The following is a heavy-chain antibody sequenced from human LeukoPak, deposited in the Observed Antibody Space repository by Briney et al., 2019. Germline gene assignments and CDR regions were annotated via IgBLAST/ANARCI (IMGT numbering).Heavy chain of an antibody. D-gene: IGHD6-13*01. CDR1: GFTFSSYA. J-gene: IGHJ5*02. V-gene: IGHV3-30-3*02. CDR2: ISYDGSNK. Sequence: GGSLRLSCAASGFTFSSYAMHWVRQAPGKGLEWVAVISYDGSNKYYADSVKGRFTISRDNSKNTLYLQMNSLRAEDTAVYYCAKSGIAASPRNWFDPWGQGTLVTVSS. CDR3: AKSGIAASPRNWFDP.